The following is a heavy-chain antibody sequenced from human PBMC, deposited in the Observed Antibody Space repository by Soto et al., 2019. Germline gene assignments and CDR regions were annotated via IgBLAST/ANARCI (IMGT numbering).Heavy chain of an antibody. D-gene: IGHD2-2*01. V-gene: IGHV4-59*01. CDR1: GGSISGYF. Sequence: QVQLQESGPGLVKPSETLSLACTVSGGSISGYFWSWIRQPPGKGLECIGYLSDSGSTDYTPSLNSRVTISVDTSKNQFSLQLSSVTAADTAVYYCARKEYGDGLDVWGQGTTVTVSS. J-gene: IGHJ6*02. CDR3: ARKEYGDGLDV. CDR2: LSDSGST.